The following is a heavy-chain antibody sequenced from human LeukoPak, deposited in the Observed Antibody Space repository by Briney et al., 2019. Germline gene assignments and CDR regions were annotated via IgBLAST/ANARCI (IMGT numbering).Heavy chain of an antibody. D-gene: IGHD1-1*01. Sequence: ASVKVSCKASGYILSSYNMHWVRQAPGQGLEWLGIINPSGGDTKYAQKFQGRVTLTRDKSTSTVYMELSSLTSDDTAVYYCARGVVTGTTNWFDPWGQGTLVTVSS. CDR3: ARGVVTGTTNWFDP. J-gene: IGHJ5*02. CDR2: INPSGGDT. V-gene: IGHV1-46*01. CDR1: GYILSSYN.